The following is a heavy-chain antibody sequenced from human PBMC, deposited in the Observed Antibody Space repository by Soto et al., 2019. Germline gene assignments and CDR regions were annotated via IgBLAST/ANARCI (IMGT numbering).Heavy chain of an antibody. V-gene: IGHV3-9*01. Sequence: EVQLVESGGGLVQPGWSLRLSCAASGFTFDDYGMNWVRQAPGKGLEWVSGISWNSGSIGYADSVKGRITISRDNAKKSLYLHMNSLRTEDTALYFCAKDKVTRNYYYYGMDVWGQGTTVTVSS. CDR2: ISWNSGSI. J-gene: IGHJ6*02. D-gene: IGHD4-17*01. CDR1: GFTFDDYG. CDR3: AKDKVTRNYYYYGMDV.